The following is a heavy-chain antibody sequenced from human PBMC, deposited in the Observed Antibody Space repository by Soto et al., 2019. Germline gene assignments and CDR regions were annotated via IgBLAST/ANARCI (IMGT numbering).Heavy chain of an antibody. D-gene: IGHD3-16*01. Sequence: PSETLSLTCAVYGGSFSGYYWSWIRQPPGKGLEWIGEINHSGSTNYNPSLKSRVTISVDTSKNQFSLKLSSVTAADTAVYYCARGGVLLGGMDVWGQGTTVTVSS. CDR1: GGSFSGYY. V-gene: IGHV4-34*01. CDR2: INHSGST. J-gene: IGHJ6*02. CDR3: ARGGVLLGGMDV.